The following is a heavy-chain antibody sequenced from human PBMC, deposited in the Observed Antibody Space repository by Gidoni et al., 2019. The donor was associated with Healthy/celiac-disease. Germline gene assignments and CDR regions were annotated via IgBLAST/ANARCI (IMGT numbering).Heavy chain of an antibody. V-gene: IGHV3-23*01. D-gene: IGHD6-6*01. CDR3: AKGKGSSLAFDY. CDR1: GFTFSSYA. J-gene: IGHJ4*02. CDR2: IRGSGGST. Sequence: EVQLLESGGGLVQPGGSLRLSCAASGFTFSSYAMRWVRQAPGKGLEWVSAIRGSGGSTYYADSVKGRFTISRDNSKNTLYLQMNSLRAEDTAVYYCAKGKGSSLAFDYWGQGTLVTVSS.